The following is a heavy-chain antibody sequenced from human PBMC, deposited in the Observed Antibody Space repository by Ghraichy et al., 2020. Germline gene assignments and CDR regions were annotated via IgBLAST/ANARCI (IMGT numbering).Heavy chain of an antibody. CDR1: GGSISSSSYY. Sequence: SQTLSLTCTVSGGSISSSSYYWGWIRQPPGKGLEWIGSIYYSGSTYYNPSLKSRVTISVDTSKNQFSLKLSSVTAADTAVYYCARHRYCSSTSCYSLWFDPWGQGTLVTVSS. V-gene: IGHV4-39*01. J-gene: IGHJ5*02. CDR3: ARHRYCSSTSCYSLWFDP. CDR2: IYYSGST. D-gene: IGHD2-2*01.